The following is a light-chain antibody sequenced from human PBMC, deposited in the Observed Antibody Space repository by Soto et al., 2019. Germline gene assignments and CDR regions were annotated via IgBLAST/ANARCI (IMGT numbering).Light chain of an antibody. CDR2: EVN. J-gene: IGLJ3*02. CDR1: NSDVGNYNL. Sequence: QPVLTQPASVSGSPGQSITISCTGTNSDVGNYNLVSWYQQHPGKAPKLIIYEVNKRPSGVSNRFSGSKSGTTASLTLSGLQADDEADYYCCSFAGTSTYWVFGGGTQLTVL. CDR3: CSFAGTSTYWV. V-gene: IGLV2-23*02.